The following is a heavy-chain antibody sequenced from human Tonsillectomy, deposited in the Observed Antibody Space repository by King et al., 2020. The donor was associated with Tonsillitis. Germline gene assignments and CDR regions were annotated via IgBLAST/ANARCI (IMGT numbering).Heavy chain of an antibody. J-gene: IGHJ6*02. V-gene: IGHV5-51*01. Sequence: QLVQSGAEVQKPGESLQISCKGSGYSFTNYWIAWVRQMPGTGLEWMGIIYPGDSDTRYSPSFEGQVTISADKSISTAYLRWSSLKASDTAMYYCARRRVARSYYYGMDVGGQGTTVTVAS. D-gene: IGHD5-12*01. CDR1: GYSFTNYW. CDR2: IYPGDSDT. CDR3: ARRRVARSYYYGMDV.